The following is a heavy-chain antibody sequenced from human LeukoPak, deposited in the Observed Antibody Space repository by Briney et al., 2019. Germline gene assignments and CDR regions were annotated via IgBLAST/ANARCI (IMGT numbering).Heavy chain of an antibody. J-gene: IGHJ4*02. V-gene: IGHV4-31*03. CDR3: ARAITVTAFDS. CDR1: GGSISSGGYY. Sequence: PSETLSLTCTVSGGSISSGGYYWGWIRQHPGRGLEWIGYIYYGGTTYYNPSLKSRITLSVDTSKNQFSLHLSSVTDADTAVYYCARAITVTAFDSWGQGTLVSVPA. D-gene: IGHD4-17*01. CDR2: IYYGGTT.